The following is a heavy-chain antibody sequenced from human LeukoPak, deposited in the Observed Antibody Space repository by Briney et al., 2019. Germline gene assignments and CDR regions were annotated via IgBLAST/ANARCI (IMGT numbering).Heavy chain of an antibody. J-gene: IGHJ1*01. V-gene: IGHV3-74*01. CDR3: ARGSGNQYFQH. D-gene: IGHD4-23*01. Sequence: PGGSLRLSCAASGXTFSNFWLHWVRQAPGKGLVWVSRISTDGSSTAYADSVKGRFTISRDNAKNTLYLQMNSLRAEDTAVYYCARGSGNQYFQHWGQGTLVTVSS. CDR2: ISTDGSST. CDR1: GXTFSNFW.